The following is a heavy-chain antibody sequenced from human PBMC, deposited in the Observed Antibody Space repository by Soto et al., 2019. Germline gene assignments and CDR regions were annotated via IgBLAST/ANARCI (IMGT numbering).Heavy chain of an antibody. CDR1: GFTFSSYS. J-gene: IGHJ4*02. Sequence: GGSLRLSCAASGFTFSSYSMNWVRQAPGKGLEWVSSISSSSSYIYYADSVKGRFTISRDNAKNSLYLQMNSLRAEDTAVYYCARVVRRGYSYGAPDSWGQGTLVTVSS. D-gene: IGHD5-18*01. CDR2: ISSSSSYI. CDR3: ARVVRRGYSYGAPDS. V-gene: IGHV3-21*01.